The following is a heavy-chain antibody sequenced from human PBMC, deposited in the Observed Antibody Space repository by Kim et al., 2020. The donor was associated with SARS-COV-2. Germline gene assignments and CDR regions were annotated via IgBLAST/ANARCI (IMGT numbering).Heavy chain of an antibody. J-gene: IGHJ6*02. CDR2: IWYDGSNQ. D-gene: IGHD3-10*01. Sequence: GGSLRLSCAASGFTFSSYGMHWVRQAPGKGLEWVAFIWYDGSNQYYADSVKGRFTISRDNSKNTLSLQMNSLRGEDTAVYYCARGTMVRGVIRYGMDVWGQGTTVIVSS. CDR1: GFTFSSYG. CDR3: ARGTMVRGVIRYGMDV. V-gene: IGHV3-33*01.